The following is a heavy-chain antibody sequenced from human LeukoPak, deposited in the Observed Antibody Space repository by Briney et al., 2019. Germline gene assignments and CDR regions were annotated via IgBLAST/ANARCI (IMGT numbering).Heavy chain of an antibody. Sequence: GASVKVSCKASGYTFTSYYMHWVRQAPGQGLEWMGIFNPSGGSTSYAQRFQGRVTMTRDASTSTVYMELSSLRSEDTAVYYCAREGVVTAKYYFDYWGQGTLVTVSS. CDR2: FNPSGGST. CDR1: GYTFTSYY. V-gene: IGHV1-46*01. J-gene: IGHJ4*02. CDR3: AREGVVTAKYYFDY. D-gene: IGHD2-21*02.